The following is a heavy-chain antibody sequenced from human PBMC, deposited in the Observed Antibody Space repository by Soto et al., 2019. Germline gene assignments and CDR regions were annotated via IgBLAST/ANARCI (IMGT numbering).Heavy chain of an antibody. CDR2: IDYSGTT. Sequence: QVQLQESGPGLVKPSQTLSLTCTVSGGSITSYNHYWTWIRQAPGKGLECIGYIDYSGTTNYSPYLQGRVTISVDKSKNQFSLSLTSVTAADTAVYYCARGSRGPRWFDPWGQGALVTVSS. D-gene: IGHD5-12*01. CDR3: ARGSRGPRWFDP. CDR1: GGSITSYNHY. V-gene: IGHV4-30-4*01. J-gene: IGHJ5*02.